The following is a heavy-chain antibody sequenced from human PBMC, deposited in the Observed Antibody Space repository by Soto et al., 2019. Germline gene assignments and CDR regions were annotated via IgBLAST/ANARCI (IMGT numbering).Heavy chain of an antibody. CDR2: ISGSGGST. CDR1: GFTFSSYA. V-gene: IGHV3-23*01. Sequence: GGSLRLSCAASGFTFSSYAMSWVRQAPGKGLEWVSAISGSGGSTYYADSVKGRFTISRDNSKNTLYLQMNSLRAEDTAVYYCAKVSDDYGDYVDLDYFDYWAREPWSPSPQ. CDR3: AKVSDDYGDYVDLDYFDY. J-gene: IGHJ4*02. D-gene: IGHD4-17*01.